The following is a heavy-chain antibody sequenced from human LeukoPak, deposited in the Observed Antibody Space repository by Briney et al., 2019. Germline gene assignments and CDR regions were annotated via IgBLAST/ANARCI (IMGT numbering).Heavy chain of an antibody. D-gene: IGHD3-10*01. CDR2: ISPRGDIT. J-gene: IGHJ4*02. CDR1: GFTFSSFD. CDR3: AKDDAWLQFGE. V-gene: IGHV3-23*01. Sequence: PGGSLRLSCTASGFTFSSFDMTWVRQAPGKGLQWVSGISPRGDITYYADSVKGRFTISRDNSKNTLYLEVISLTAEDTAVYYCAKDDAWLQFGEWSQGTLVTVSS.